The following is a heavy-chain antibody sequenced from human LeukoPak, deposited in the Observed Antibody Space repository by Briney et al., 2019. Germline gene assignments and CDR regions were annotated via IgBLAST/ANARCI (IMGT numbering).Heavy chain of an antibody. CDR2: ISYDGRNN. J-gene: IGHJ4*02. D-gene: IGHD2-21*01. Sequence: PGGSLRLSCAVSGFTFSSYGMHWVRQAPGKGLEWVAVISYDGRNNYYADSVKGRFTISRDNSKNTLYLQMNSLRAEDTAVYYCAKGYCGGDCPFDYWGQGTLVTVSS. CDR3: AKGYCGGDCPFDY. CDR1: GFTFSSYG. V-gene: IGHV3-30*18.